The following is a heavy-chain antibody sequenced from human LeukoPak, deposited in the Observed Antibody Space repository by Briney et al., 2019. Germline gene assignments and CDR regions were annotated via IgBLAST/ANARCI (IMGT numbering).Heavy chain of an antibody. CDR2: ISAYNGNT. CDR1: GYTFTSYG. J-gene: IGHJ4*02. V-gene: IGHV1-18*01. Sequence: GASVKVSCKASGYTFTSYGISWVRQAPGQGLEWMGWISAYNGNTNYAQKLQGRVTMTTDTSTSTAYMELRSLRSDDTAVYYCARDDGYNGYGETFDYWGQGTLVTVSS. D-gene: IGHD5-12*01. CDR3: ARDDGYNGYGETFDY.